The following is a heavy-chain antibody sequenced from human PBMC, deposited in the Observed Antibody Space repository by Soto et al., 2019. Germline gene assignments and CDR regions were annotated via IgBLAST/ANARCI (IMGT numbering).Heavy chain of an antibody. CDR3: ARDHYKSRNNWNYGWFDP. J-gene: IGHJ5*02. V-gene: IGHV4-34*01. D-gene: IGHD1-7*01. CDR2: INHSGST. CDR1: GWSFSGYY. Sequence: PSGTLSLSCAVYGWSFSGYYWSWIRQPPGKGLEWIGEINHSGSTNYNPSLKSRVTISVDTSKNQFSLKLSSVTAADTAVYYCARDHYKSRNNWNYGWFDPWRQGTLVTVSS.